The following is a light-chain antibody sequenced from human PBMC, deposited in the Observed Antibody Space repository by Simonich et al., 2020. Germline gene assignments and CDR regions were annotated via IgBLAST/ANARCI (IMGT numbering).Light chain of an antibody. V-gene: IGKV1-33*01. J-gene: IGKJ4*01. Sequence: DIQMTQSPSSLSAPVGDRVNITCQASQDIRNYLNWYQQKPGKAPKLLIYDASNLEPGDPSRFSGSGSGTDFTFTISSLQPEDIATYYCQQYDNLPTFGGGTKVEIK. CDR1: QDIRNY. CDR2: DAS. CDR3: QQYDNLPT.